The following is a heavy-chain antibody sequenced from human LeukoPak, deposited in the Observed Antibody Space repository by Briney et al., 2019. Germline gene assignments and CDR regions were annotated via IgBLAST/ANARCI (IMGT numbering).Heavy chain of an antibody. CDR1: GGTFSSYA. J-gene: IGHJ4*02. CDR2: IIPIFGTA. Sequence: SVKVSCKASGGTFSSYAISWVRQAPGQGLEWMGRIIPIFGTANYAQKFQGRVTVTTDESTSTAYMELSSLRSEDTAVYYCARAPYYYDSSGYPPDYWGQGTLVTVSS. CDR3: ARAPYYYDSSGYPPDY. D-gene: IGHD3-22*01. V-gene: IGHV1-69*05.